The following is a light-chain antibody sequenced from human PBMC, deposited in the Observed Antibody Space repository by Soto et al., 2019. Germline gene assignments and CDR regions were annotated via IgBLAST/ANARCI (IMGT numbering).Light chain of an antibody. Sequence: EIVLTQSPGTLSLSPGERATLSCRASQSVSSSLAWYQQKPGQAPRLLIYGASARATGFPARFSASGSGTEFTLTISSLQSEDFAVYYCQQYNNWPWTFGQGTKVDIK. CDR2: GAS. CDR3: QQYNNWPWT. CDR1: QSVSSS. J-gene: IGKJ1*01. V-gene: IGKV3-15*01.